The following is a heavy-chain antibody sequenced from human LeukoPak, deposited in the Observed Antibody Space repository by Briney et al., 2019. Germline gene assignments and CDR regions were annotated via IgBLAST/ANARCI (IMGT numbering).Heavy chain of an antibody. J-gene: IGHJ4*02. V-gene: IGHV3-30-3*01. D-gene: IGHD1-26*01. CDR1: GFTFSSYA. Sequence: GGSLRLSCAASGFTFSSYAMHWVRQAPGKGLEWVAVISYDGSNKYYADSVKGRFTISRDNSKNTLYLQMNSLRAEDTAVYYCARGGIVGPLDYWGQGTLVTVSS. CDR3: ARGGIVGPLDY. CDR2: ISYDGSNK.